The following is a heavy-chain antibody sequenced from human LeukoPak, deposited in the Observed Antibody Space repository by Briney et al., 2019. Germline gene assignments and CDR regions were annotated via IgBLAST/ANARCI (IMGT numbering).Heavy chain of an antibody. D-gene: IGHD3-10*01. CDR1: GYRFTSYW. V-gene: IGHV5-51*01. J-gene: IGHJ6*04. CDR2: IYPGDCDT. CDR3: TRLGVRNYYGSGSYLGEYYYYDMDV. Sequence: WESLKIPCRGSGYRFTSYWIGRVRQMPGKGLEWMVIIYPGDCDTIYSPSFQGQVTISADKSISTAYLQWSSLKASDTAMYYCTRLGVRNYYGSGSYLGEYYYYDMDVWGKGTTVTVSS.